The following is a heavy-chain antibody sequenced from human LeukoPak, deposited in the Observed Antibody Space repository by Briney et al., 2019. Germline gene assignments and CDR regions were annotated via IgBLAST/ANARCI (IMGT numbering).Heavy chain of an antibody. D-gene: IGHD1-1*01. CDR1: GGSISSSSYY. V-gene: IGHV4-39*07. J-gene: IGHJ6*02. Sequence: PSETLSLTCTVSGGSISSSSYYWGWIRQPPGKGLEWIGSIYHSGSTNYNPSLKSRVTISVDKSKNQFSLKLSSVTAADTAVYYCASRASTGSRLFYYYYGMDVWGQGTTVTVSS. CDR3: ASRASTGSRLFYYYYGMDV. CDR2: IYHSGST.